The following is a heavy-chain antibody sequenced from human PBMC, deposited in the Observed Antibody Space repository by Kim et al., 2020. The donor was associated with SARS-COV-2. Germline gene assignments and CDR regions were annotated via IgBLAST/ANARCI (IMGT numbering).Heavy chain of an antibody. Sequence: GGSLRLSCAASGFTFSSYAMHWVRQAPGKGLEWVAVISYDGSNKYYADSVKGRFTISRDNSKNTLYLQMNSLRAEDTAVYYCASPPGYSYGPHPYWGQGTLVTVSS. D-gene: IGHD5-18*01. CDR3: ASPPGYSYGPHPY. V-gene: IGHV3-30*04. J-gene: IGHJ4*02. CDR2: ISYDGSNK. CDR1: GFTFSSYA.